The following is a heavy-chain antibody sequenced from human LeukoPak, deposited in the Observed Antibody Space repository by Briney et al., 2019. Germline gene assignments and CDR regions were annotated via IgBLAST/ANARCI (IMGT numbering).Heavy chain of an antibody. J-gene: IGHJ4*02. CDR3: ATLSHPVS. CDR2: ISYDGSNK. D-gene: IGHD1-14*01. Sequence: GGSLRLSCAASGYTFNSYAMHGVRQAPGKGLEWVAVISYDGSNKYYADSVKGRFTISRDNSKNTLYLQMNSLRAEDTAVYYCATLSHPVSWGQGTLVTVSS. CDR1: GYTFNSYA. V-gene: IGHV3-30*04.